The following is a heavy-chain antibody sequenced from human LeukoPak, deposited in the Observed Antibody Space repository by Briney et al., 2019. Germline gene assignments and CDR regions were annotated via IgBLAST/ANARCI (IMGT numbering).Heavy chain of an antibody. CDR3: ARGGSFGLKANLDS. D-gene: IGHD3/OR15-3a*01. J-gene: IGHJ4*02. V-gene: IGHV1-8*01. CDR1: GYTFTTYD. Sequence: ASVKVSCKASGYTFTTYDINWVRQAAGQGLEWMGWMSPYGGDTKYAQKFQAGVTMTRDTSVSTAYMELSSLSSEDTAVYYCARGGSFGLKANLDSWGQGTLVTVSS. CDR2: MSPYGGDT.